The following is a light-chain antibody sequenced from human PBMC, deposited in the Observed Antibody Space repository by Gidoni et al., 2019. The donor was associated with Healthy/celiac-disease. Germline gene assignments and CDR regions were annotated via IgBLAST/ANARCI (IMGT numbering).Light chain of an antibody. Sequence: EIVLTQSPGTLSLSPGERATLSCRASQSVSSSYLAWYQQKPGQAPRLLIYGASSRATGIPDRFSGSGSGTDFTLTISRLKPEDFAVYYCQQYGSSPVTFGQGTKLEIK. CDR3: QQYGSSPVT. CDR1: QSVSSSY. J-gene: IGKJ2*01. CDR2: GAS. V-gene: IGKV3-20*01.